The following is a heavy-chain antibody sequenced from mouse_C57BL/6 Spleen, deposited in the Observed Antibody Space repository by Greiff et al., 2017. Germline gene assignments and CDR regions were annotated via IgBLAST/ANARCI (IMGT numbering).Heavy chain of an antibody. Sequence: VQLQQPGAELVRPGSSVKLSCKASGYTFTSYWMHWVKQRPIQGLEWIGNIDPSDSETHYNQKFKDKATLTVDKSSSTAYMQLSSLTSEDAAVYYCARIGGKGYFDVWGTGTTVTVSS. J-gene: IGHJ1*03. CDR1: GYTFTSYW. D-gene: IGHD1-1*02. V-gene: IGHV1-52*01. CDR3: ARIGGKGYFDV. CDR2: IDPSDSET.